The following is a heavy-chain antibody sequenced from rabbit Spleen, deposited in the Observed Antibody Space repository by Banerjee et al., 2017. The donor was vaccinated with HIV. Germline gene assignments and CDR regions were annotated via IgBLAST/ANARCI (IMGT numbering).Heavy chain of an antibody. CDR2: INSITGTT. D-gene: IGHD4-1*01. J-gene: IGHJ3*01. CDR1: GFSLSYNYV. V-gene: IGHV1S40*01. CDR3: ARDLAAIIGWNFAL. Sequence: VEWGGGVQEPGASLTHTCNASGFSLSYNYVVCWVRQAPGKGLEWIACINSITGTTVYASWAKGRFTVSRTSSTTVTLQMTSLTAADTATYFCARDLAAIIGWNFALWGQGTLVTVS.